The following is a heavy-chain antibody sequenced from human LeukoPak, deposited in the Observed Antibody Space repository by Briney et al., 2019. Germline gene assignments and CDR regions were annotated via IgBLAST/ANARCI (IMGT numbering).Heavy chain of an antibody. V-gene: IGHV3-23*01. J-gene: IGHJ6*03. CDR1: GFTFGSYA. D-gene: IGHD3-3*01. CDR3: AKGSGSGSGYYLVEYYYYMDV. Sequence: QPGGSLRLSCAASGFTFGSYAMSWVRQAPGKGLEWVSAISGSGGSTYYADSVKGRFTISRDNSKNTLYLQMNSLRAEDTAVYYCAKGSGSGSGYYLVEYYYYMDVWGKGTTVTVSS. CDR2: ISGSGGST.